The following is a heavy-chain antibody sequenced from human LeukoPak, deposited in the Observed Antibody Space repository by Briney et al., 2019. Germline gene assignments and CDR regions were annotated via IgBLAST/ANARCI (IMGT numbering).Heavy chain of an antibody. CDR2: IRYDGSNK. V-gene: IGHV3-30*02. CDR1: GFTFSSYG. D-gene: IGHD4-17*01. J-gene: IGHJ4*02. Sequence: GGSLRLSCAASGFTFSSYGMHWVRQAPGKGLEWVAFIRYDGSNKYYADSVKGRFTISRDNSKNTLYLQMNSLRAEDTAVYYCAKVGDGDYVRLVYYFDYWGQGTLVTVSS. CDR3: AKVGDGDYVRLVYYFDY.